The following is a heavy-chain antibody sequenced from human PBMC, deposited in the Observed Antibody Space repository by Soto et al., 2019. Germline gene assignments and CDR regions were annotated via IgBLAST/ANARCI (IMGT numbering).Heavy chain of an antibody. Sequence: SETLSLTRTVSGGSIKSGSYYWAWIRQPPGKGLEWIGSIYYSGRAYSNPSLKSRVTISVDTSRNQLSLKLSSVTAADTAVFYCARQEGLNWNDAFVDNWGQGTLVTVSS. D-gene: IGHD1-1*01. CDR3: ARQEGLNWNDAFVDN. J-gene: IGHJ4*02. CDR1: GGSIKSGSYY. V-gene: IGHV4-39*01. CDR2: IYYSGRA.